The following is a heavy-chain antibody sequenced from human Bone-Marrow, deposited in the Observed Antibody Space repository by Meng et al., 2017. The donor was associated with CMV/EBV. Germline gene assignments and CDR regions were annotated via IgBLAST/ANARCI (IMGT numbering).Heavy chain of an antibody. Sequence: ASVKVSCKATGYTFTSYHINWVRQATGQGLEWMGWMNPNSGNTGYAQKFQGRVTITRNTSISTAYMELSSLRSEDTAVYYCARDFRIPSAMPVGFEGYYYYYGMDVWGQGTTVTVSS. V-gene: IGHV1-8*01. J-gene: IGHJ6*02. D-gene: IGHD2-2*01. CDR2: MNPNSGNT. CDR3: ARDFRIPSAMPVGFEGYYYYYGMDV. CDR1: GYTFTSYH.